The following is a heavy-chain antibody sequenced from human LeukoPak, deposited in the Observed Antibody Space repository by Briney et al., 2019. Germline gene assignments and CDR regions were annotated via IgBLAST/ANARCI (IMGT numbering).Heavy chain of an antibody. CDR3: ARDESITWDPPFDH. CDR2: MTTTGSV. Sequence: NPSETLSLTCTVSGGTIHGFYWSWIRQPAGKGLEWIGRMTTTGSVNDNPSPRSRITMSIDTSTNEFSLTLSSVTAADTAIYYCARDESITWDPPFDHWGQGILVTVSA. V-gene: IGHV4-4*07. J-gene: IGHJ4*02. CDR1: GGTIHGFY. D-gene: IGHD6-6*01.